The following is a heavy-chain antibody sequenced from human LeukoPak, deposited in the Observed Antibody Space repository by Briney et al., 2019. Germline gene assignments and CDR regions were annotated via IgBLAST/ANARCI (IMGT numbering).Heavy chain of an antibody. D-gene: IGHD3-22*01. CDR2: INPNSGGT. V-gene: IGHV1-2*02. CDR3: AKDYYDSSSNWFDP. Sequence: ASVKVSCKASGYTFTGYYMHWVRQAPGQGLEWMGWINPNSGGTNYAQKFQGRATMARDTSISTAYMELSRLRSDDTAVYYCAKDYYDSSSNWFDPWGQGTLVTVSS. CDR1: GYTFTGYY. J-gene: IGHJ5*02.